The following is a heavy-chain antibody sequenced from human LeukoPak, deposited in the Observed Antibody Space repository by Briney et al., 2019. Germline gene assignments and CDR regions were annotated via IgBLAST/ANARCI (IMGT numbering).Heavy chain of an antibody. CDR3: AGGVPTDIVVVPPNYYYGMDV. CDR1: GGSFSGYY. CDR2: INHSGST. Sequence: SETLSLTCAVYGGSFSGYYWSWIRQPPGKGLEWIGEINHSGSTNYNPSLKSRVTISVDTSKNQFSLKLSSVTAADTAVYYCAGGVPTDIVVVPPNYYYGMDVWGQGTTVTVSS. J-gene: IGHJ6*02. D-gene: IGHD2-2*01. V-gene: IGHV4-34*01.